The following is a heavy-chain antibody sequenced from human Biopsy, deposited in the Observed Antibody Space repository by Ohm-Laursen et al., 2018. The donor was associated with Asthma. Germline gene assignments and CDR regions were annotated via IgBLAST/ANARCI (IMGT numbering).Heavy chain of an antibody. Sequence: SLRLSCTASGFLLRNYGMHWVRQAPGKGLEWVAVMSYDDSHTRYADSVKGRFTTSRDNSQNTLDLHMNRLTFEDTAVYYCARASVVKHYYYYGMDVWGPGTTVTVFS. J-gene: IGHJ6*02. CDR1: GFLLRNYG. CDR3: ARASVVKHYYYYGMDV. V-gene: IGHV3-30*19. CDR2: MSYDDSHT.